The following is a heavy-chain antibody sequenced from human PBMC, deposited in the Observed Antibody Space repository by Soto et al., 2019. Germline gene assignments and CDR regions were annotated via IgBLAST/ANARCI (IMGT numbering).Heavy chain of an antibody. CDR1: GFTFSDYA. D-gene: IGHD1-26*01. Sequence: EVQLLESGGGFVQPGGSLRLPCAASGFTFSDYAMSWVRQAPGKGLEWVSTISGRGGSRYYADFVKGRFTISRDNSNNTLYLQMHSLRVEDTAVYYCEKGDESYYSAAEYFQHWGQGTLITVSS. CDR3: EKGDESYYSAAEYFQH. CDR2: ISGRGGSR. V-gene: IGHV3-23*01. J-gene: IGHJ1*01.